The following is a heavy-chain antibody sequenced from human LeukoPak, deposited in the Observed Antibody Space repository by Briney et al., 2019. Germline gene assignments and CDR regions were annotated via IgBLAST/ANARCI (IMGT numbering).Heavy chain of an antibody. Sequence: ASVKVSCQASGGTFSSYAISWVRQAPGQGLEWMGRIIPILGIANYAQKFQGRVTITRDTSASTAYMELSSLRSEDTAVYYCARGRGYSGYDRGWFDPWGQGTLVTVSS. V-gene: IGHV1-69*04. CDR2: IIPILGIA. D-gene: IGHD5-12*01. J-gene: IGHJ5*02. CDR1: GGTFSSYA. CDR3: ARGRGYSGYDRGWFDP.